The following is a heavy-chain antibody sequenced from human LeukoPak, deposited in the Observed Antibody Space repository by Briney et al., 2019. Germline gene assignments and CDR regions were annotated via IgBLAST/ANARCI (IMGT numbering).Heavy chain of an antibody. D-gene: IGHD6-19*01. J-gene: IGHJ6*03. Sequence: SETLSLTCAVYGGSFSGYYWSWIRQPPGKGLEWIGEINHSGSTNYNPSLKSRVTISVDTSKNQFSLKLSSVTAADTAVYYCAREGSGWPLNYYYYYYMDVWGKGTTVTVSS. CDR3: AREGSGWPLNYYYYYYMDV. CDR2: INHSGST. CDR1: GGSFSGYY. V-gene: IGHV4-34*01.